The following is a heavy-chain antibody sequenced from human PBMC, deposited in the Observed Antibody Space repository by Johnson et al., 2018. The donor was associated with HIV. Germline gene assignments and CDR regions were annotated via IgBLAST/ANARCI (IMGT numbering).Heavy chain of an antibody. CDR2: ISYDGSNK. D-gene: IGHD3-22*01. V-gene: IGHV3-30*09. Sequence: QVQLVESGGGVVQPGRSLRLSCAASGFTFSSYAMHWVRQAPGKGLEWVAVISYDGSNKNYADSVKGRFAFSRDNSKNTLYLQMNSLRAEDTAVYYGAGADWGYDSSAFDAFDIWGQGTMVTVSS. J-gene: IGHJ3*02. CDR1: GFTFSSYA. CDR3: AGADWGYDSSAFDAFDI.